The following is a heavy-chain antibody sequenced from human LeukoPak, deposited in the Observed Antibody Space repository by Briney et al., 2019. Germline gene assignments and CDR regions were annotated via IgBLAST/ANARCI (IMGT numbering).Heavy chain of an antibody. V-gene: IGHV3-11*06. CDR3: ARDTKYAFDN. CDR2: IGISSGNT. J-gene: IGHJ4*02. D-gene: IGHD2-2*01. Sequence: GGSLRLSCAASGFTFSYYYMTWVRQAPGKGLEWISYIGISSGNTKYADSVKGRFTISGDKAKNSVYLQMNSLRVEDTAVYYCARDTKYAFDNWGQGTLVTVSS. CDR1: GFTFSYYY.